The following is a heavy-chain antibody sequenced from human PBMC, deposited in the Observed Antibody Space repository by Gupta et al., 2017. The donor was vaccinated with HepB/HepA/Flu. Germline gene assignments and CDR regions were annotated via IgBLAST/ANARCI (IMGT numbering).Heavy chain of an antibody. V-gene: IGHV4-31*03. CDR3: ATLILGYCSSTSGTPAFRGAYFDY. D-gene: IGHD2-2*01. J-gene: IGHJ4*02. Sequence: QVQLQASGPGLVKPSQTLSLTCTVSGGSIRSGGYYWSWIRQHPGKGLAWIGYIDYSGSTYYNRSIKSRVTIAVDTSKNQFSMKLSSVTAAATAVYYCATLILGYCSSTSGTPAFRGAYFDYWGQGTLVTVSS. CDR2: IDYSGST. CDR1: GGSIRSGGYY.